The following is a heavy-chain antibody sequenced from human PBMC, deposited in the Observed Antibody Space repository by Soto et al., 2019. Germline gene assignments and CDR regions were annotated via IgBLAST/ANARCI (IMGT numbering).Heavy chain of an antibody. D-gene: IGHD3-3*01. Sequence: ASVKVSCKASGYTFADYHIHWVRQAPGQGLEWMARINPNIGGTDSAQKFQGRVTVTRDSSISTVYMELSTLRSDDTAVYYCARDGDFWIAYNTKRGFTGFPYWGHGTQVAVSS. CDR2: INPNIGGT. J-gene: IGHJ4*01. CDR1: GYTFADYH. V-gene: IGHV1-2*06. CDR3: ARDGDFWIAYNTKRGFTGFPY.